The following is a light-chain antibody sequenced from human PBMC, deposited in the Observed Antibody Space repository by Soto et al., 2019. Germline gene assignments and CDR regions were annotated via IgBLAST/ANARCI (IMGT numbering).Light chain of an antibody. CDR2: GAS. J-gene: IGKJ1*01. Sequence: EIVMTQSPATLSVSPGERATLSCRASQSVSSNLAWYQQKPGQAPRLLIYGASTRATGITARFSGSGSGTEFTLTISSLQSEDFAVYSCQQYNNWTPWTFGQGTKVEIK. CDR3: QQYNNWTPWT. V-gene: IGKV3-15*01. CDR1: QSVSSN.